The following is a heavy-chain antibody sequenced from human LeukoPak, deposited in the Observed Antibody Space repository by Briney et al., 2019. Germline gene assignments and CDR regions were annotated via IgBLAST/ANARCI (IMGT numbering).Heavy chain of an antibody. CDR3: AERYGGSTGWFFDF. Sequence: GESLKLSCEGSRYSFDSYAMTWVRQAPGKGLEWVSSINGGGDITYYAESVKGRFTVSRDNSKNTLFLQMNSLRAEDTAVFYCAERYGGSTGWFFDFWGQGSLVTVSS. V-gene: IGHV3-23*01. CDR2: INGGGDIT. J-gene: IGHJ4*02. CDR1: RYSFDSYA. D-gene: IGHD6-13*01.